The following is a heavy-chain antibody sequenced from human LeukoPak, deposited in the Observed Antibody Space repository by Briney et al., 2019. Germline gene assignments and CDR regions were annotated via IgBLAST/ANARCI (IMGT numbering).Heavy chain of an antibody. CDR2: ISYDGSNK. J-gene: IGHJ4*02. CDR1: GFTFSSYA. V-gene: IGHV3-30*04. Sequence: PGGSLRLSCAASGFTFSSYAMHWVRQAPGKGLEWVAVISYDGSNKYYADSVKGRFTISRDNSKNTLYLQMNSLRAEDTAVYYCARDFDTEAPDTLVGDYGDFLYDYWGQGTLVTVSS. D-gene: IGHD4-17*01. CDR3: ARDFDTEAPDTLVGDYGDFLYDY.